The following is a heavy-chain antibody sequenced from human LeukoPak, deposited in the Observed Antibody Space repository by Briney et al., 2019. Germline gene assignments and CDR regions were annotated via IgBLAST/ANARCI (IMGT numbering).Heavy chain of an antibody. CDR3: ARVMVRGVMSRFDP. CDR1: GFTFSSYW. CDR2: IKQDGSEK. V-gene: IGHV3-7*01. D-gene: IGHD3-10*01. J-gene: IGHJ5*02. Sequence: GGSLRLSCAASGFTFSSYWMSWVRQAPGKGLEWVANIKQDGSEKYYVDSVKGRFTISRDNAKNSLYLQMNSLRAEDTAVYYCARVMVRGVMSRFDPWGQGTLVTVSS.